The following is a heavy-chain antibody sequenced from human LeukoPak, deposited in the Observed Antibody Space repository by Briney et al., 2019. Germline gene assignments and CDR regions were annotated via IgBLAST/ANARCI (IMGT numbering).Heavy chain of an antibody. CDR3: ARRIGGSRGYYYYYGMDV. Sequence: GESLKISCKGSGYSFTSYWIGWVRHMPGKGLEWMGIIYPGDSDTRYSPSFQGQVTISADKSISTAYLQWSSLKASDTAMYYCARRIGGSRGYYYYYGMDVWGQGTTVTVSS. D-gene: IGHD2-15*01. CDR2: IYPGDSDT. V-gene: IGHV5-51*01. CDR1: GYSFTSYW. J-gene: IGHJ6*02.